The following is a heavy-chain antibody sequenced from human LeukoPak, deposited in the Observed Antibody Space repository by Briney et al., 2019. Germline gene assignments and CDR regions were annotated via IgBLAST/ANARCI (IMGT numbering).Heavy chain of an antibody. CDR2: IKQDGGEK. CDR3: ARNDYSNYDPPYCYYYYMDV. Sequence: GGSLRLSCAASGFTFSSYWMSWVRQAPGKGLEWVANIKQDGGEKYYVDSVKGRFTISRDNAKNSLYLQMNSLRAEDTAVYYCARNDYSNYDPPYCYYYYMDVWGKGTTVTVSS. D-gene: IGHD4-11*01. CDR1: GFTFSSYW. V-gene: IGHV3-7*01. J-gene: IGHJ6*03.